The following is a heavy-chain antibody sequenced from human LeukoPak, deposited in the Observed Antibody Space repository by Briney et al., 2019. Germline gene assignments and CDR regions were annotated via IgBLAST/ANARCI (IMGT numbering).Heavy chain of an antibody. V-gene: IGHV3-15*01. CDR1: GFTFSYAW. CDR2: IKSKSDAEIT. D-gene: IGHD2-21*02. J-gene: IGHJ4*02. Sequence: GGSLRLSCAASGFTFSYAWMTWVRQAPGKGLEWVGRIKSKSDAEITDYAAPVKARFTISRDESKNTLYLQMNSLKTEDTAVYYCATDPAYCGGDCPAYWGQGTLVTVSS. CDR3: ATDPAYCGGDCPAY.